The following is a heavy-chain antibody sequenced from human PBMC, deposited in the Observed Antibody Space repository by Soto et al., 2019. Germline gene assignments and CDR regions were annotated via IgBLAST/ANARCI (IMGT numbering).Heavy chain of an antibody. CDR2: INPDSGAT. CDR1: GYTFTGYY. V-gene: IGHV1-2*02. Sequence: ASVKVSCKASGYTFTGYYMHWVRQAPGQGLEWMGWINPDSGATKYTQKFQGRVTMTRDTSISTAYMELSRLRSDDTAFYYCARKVRDYNFDYLGQGALVTVSS. D-gene: IGHD4-17*01. J-gene: IGHJ4*02. CDR3: ARKVRDYNFDY.